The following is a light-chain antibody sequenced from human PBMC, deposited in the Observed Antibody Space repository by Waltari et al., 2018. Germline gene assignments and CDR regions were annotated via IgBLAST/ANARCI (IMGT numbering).Light chain of an antibody. V-gene: IGLV4-69*01. CDR1: SGHSSNI. J-gene: IGLJ3*02. CDR2: VNSDGSH. Sequence: QLVLTQSPSASASLGASVKPTCTLSSGHSSNIIAWLPQQPEKGPRYLMKVNSDGSHSKGDEIPDRFSGSSSGAERYLTISSLQSEDEADYYCQTGGHGTWVFGGGTKLTVL. CDR3: QTGGHGTWV.